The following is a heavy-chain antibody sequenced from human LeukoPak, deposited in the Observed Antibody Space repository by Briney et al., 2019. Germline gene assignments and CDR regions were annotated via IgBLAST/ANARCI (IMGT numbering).Heavy chain of an antibody. J-gene: IGHJ4*02. D-gene: IGHD3-22*01. V-gene: IGHV4-39*02. Sequence: SETLSLTCTVSGGSISSSSYYWGWIRQPPGKGLEWTGSIYYSGSTYYNPSLKSRVTISVDTSKNQFSLKLSSVTAADTAVYYCARDTRSYDTSGYYYFDYWGQGALVTVSS. CDR2: IYYSGST. CDR1: GGSISSSSYY. CDR3: ARDTRSYDTSGYYYFDY.